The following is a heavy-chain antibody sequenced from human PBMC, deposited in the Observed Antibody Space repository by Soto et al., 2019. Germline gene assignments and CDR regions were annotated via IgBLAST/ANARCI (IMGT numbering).Heavy chain of an antibody. V-gene: IGHV4-34*01. CDR3: ARGLAATPDAFDI. D-gene: IGHD2-15*01. CDR1: GGSFSGYY. CDR2: INHSGST. J-gene: IGHJ3*02. Sequence: SETLSLTCAVYGGSFSGYYWSWIRQPPGKGLEWIGEINHSGSTNYNPSLKSRVTIPVDTSKNQFSLKLSSVTAADTAVYYCARGLAATPDAFDIWGQGTMVTVSS.